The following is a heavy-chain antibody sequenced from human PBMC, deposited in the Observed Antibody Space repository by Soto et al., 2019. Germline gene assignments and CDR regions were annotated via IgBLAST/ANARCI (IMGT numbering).Heavy chain of an antibody. CDR2: INAGNGNT. V-gene: IGHV1-3*01. Sequence: ASVTVSCQASGYTFTSYAMHWVRQAPGQRLEWMGWINAGNGNTKYSQKFQGRVTITRDTSASTAYMELSSLRSEDTAVYYCARGEDVLRYFDWLLYWDYWGQGTLVTVSS. J-gene: IGHJ4*02. D-gene: IGHD3-9*01. CDR3: ARGEDVLRYFDWLLYWDY. CDR1: GYTFTSYA.